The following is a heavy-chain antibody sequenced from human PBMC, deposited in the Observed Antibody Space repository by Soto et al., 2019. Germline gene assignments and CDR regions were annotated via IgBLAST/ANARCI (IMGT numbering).Heavy chain of an antibody. V-gene: IGHV3-48*03. CDR3: VRDLHEPLATDALRVAN. CDR2: ISSTGSGT. CDR1: GFTFSSYE. Sequence: QLVESGGGLVQPGGSLRLSCAASGFTFSSYEVHWVRQAPGKGLEWISYISSTGSGTLYADSVRGRFTMSRDNTKNSVSLQMSSLRAEDTAVYYCVRDLHEPLATDALRVANWGQGTQVTVSS. D-gene: IGHD2-8*02. J-gene: IGHJ4*02.